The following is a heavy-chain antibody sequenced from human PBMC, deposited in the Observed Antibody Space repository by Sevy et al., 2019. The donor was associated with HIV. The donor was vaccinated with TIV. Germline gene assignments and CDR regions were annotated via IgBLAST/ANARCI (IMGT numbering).Heavy chain of an antibody. CDR1: GGSISSSNW. J-gene: IGHJ3*02. Sequence: SETLSLTCAVSGGSISSSNWWSWVRQPPGKGLEWIGEIYHSGSTNYNPSLKIRVTISVDKSKNQFSLKLSSVTAADTAVYFSARGPIYCSGGSCLVDIWGQGTMVTVSS. CDR2: IYHSGST. D-gene: IGHD2-15*01. V-gene: IGHV4-4*02. CDR3: ARGPIYCSGGSCLVDI.